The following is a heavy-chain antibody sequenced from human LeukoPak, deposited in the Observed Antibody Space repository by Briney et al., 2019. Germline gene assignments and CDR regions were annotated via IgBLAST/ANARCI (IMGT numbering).Heavy chain of an antibody. CDR3: AKITALSPGAFDY. CDR2: IQYDGSNK. Sequence: GGSLRLSCATSGFSFSNYDMYWARQAPGKGLEWVAFIQYDGSNKYYADSVRGRFTISKDSSRNTVHLQMNSLRPEDSAVYYCAKITALSPGAFDYWGQGTLVTVSS. V-gene: IGHV3-30*02. J-gene: IGHJ4*02. CDR1: GFSFSNYD. D-gene: IGHD2-21*02.